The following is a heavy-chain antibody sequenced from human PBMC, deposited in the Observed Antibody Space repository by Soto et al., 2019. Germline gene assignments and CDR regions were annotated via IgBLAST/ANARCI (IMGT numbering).Heavy chain of an antibody. D-gene: IGHD5-18*01. V-gene: IGHV1-58*01. Sequence: SVKVSCKASGFTFTSSAVQWVRQARGQRLEWIGWIVVGSGNTNYAQKFQERVTITRDMSTSTAYMKLSSLRSEDTAVYYCARDQGLLQLWSYTQFDYWGKGTLVTVSS. CDR2: IVVGSGNT. J-gene: IGHJ4*02. CDR1: GFTFTSSA. CDR3: ARDQGLLQLWSYTQFDY.